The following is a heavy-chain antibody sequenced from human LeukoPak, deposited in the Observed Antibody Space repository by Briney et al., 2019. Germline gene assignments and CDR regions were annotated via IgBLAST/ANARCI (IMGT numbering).Heavy chain of an antibody. D-gene: IGHD6-13*01. Sequence: GASVKVSCKASGGTFSSYAISWVRQAPGQGLEWMGGIIPIFGTANYAQKFQGRVTITTDESTSTAYMELSSLRSEDTAVYYCATSPTIAPAGTGDYWGQGTLVTVSS. CDR3: ATSPTIAPAGTGDY. V-gene: IGHV1-69*05. CDR2: IIPIFGTA. CDR1: GGTFSSYA. J-gene: IGHJ4*02.